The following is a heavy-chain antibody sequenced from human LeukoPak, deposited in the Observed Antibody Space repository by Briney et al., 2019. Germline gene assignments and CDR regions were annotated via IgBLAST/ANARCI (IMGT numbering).Heavy chain of an antibody. D-gene: IGHD1-1*01. Sequence: GESLKISCKGSGYSSTSYWIGWVRQMPGKGLEWMEIIYPGDSDTRYSPSFQGQVTISADKSISTAYLQWSSLKASDTAMYYCARLPGTTSYYYYGMDVWGQGTTVTVSS. J-gene: IGHJ6*02. V-gene: IGHV5-51*01. CDR3: ARLPGTTSYYYYGMDV. CDR2: IYPGDSDT. CDR1: GYSSTSYW.